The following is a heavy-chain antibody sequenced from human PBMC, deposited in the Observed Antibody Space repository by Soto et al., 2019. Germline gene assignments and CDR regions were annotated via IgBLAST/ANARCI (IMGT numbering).Heavy chain of an antibody. J-gene: IGHJ4*02. V-gene: IGHV3-74*01. CDR2: INSDGSST. CDR3: AREPEDTNNFDY. Sequence: VQLVQSGAEVKKPGSSVKVSCKASGGTFSSYWMHWVRQAPGKGLVWVSRINSDGSSTSYADSVKGRFTISRDNAKNTLYLQMNSLRAEDTAVYYCAREPEDTNNFDYWGQGTLVTVSS. D-gene: IGHD2-15*01. CDR1: GGTFSSYW.